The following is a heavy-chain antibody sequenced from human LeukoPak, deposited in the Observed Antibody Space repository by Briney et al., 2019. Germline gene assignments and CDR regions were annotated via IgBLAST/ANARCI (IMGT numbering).Heavy chain of an antibody. CDR3: ATGGSPGYFDY. J-gene: IGHJ4*02. CDR2: IYYSGST. CDR1: GGSISSGGYS. V-gene: IGHV4-61*08. Sequence: SQTLSLTCAVSGGSISSGGYSWSWIRQPPGKGLEWIGYIYYSGSTNYNPSLKSRVTISVDTSKNQFSLKLSSVTAADTAVYYCATGGSPGYFDYWGQGTLVTVSS. D-gene: IGHD3-16*01.